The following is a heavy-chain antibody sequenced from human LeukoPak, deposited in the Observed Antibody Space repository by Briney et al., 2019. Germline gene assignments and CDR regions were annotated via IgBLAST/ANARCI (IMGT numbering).Heavy chain of an antibody. Sequence: SETLSLTCTVSGGSISSSSYYWGWIRQPPGKGLEWIGSIYYSGSTYYNPSLKSRVTISVDTSKNQFSLKLSSVTAADTAVYYCARHEGYCSGGSCYSIPGWFDPWGQGTLVTVSS. CDR2: IYYSGST. CDR3: ARHEGYCSGGSCYSIPGWFDP. V-gene: IGHV4-39*01. D-gene: IGHD2-15*01. J-gene: IGHJ5*02. CDR1: GGSISSSSYY.